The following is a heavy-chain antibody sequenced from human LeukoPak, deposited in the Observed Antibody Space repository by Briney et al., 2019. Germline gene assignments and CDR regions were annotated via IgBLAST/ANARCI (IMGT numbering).Heavy chain of an antibody. CDR3: SKDLALLDIVVVVAATGSPIDY. CDR1: GFTFSSYA. V-gene: IGHV3-23*01. D-gene: IGHD2-15*01. Sequence: PGGSLRLSCAASGFTFSSYAMSWVRQAPGKGLEWVSAISGSGGSTYYADSVKGRFTISRDNSKNTLYLQMNSLRTEDTAVYYFSKDLALLDIVVVVAATGSPIDYWGQGTLVTVSS. J-gene: IGHJ4*02. CDR2: ISGSGGST.